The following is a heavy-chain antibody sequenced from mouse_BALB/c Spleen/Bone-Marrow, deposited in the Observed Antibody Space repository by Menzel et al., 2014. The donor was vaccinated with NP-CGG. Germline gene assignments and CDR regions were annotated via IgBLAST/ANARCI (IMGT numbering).Heavy chain of an antibody. CDR3: ASYRYGWYFDV. CDR2: IDPAIFT. V-gene: IGHV14-3*02. D-gene: IGHD2-14*01. CDR1: GFNIKDTY. Sequence: EVKLVESGAELVKPGASVKLSCTASGFNIKDTYLHWVKQRPEQGLDWIGRIDPAIFTKYDPKFQGKATITADTYSNTDCLHLSSLTAEDSAVYYCASYRYGWYFDVWGAGTTVTVSS. J-gene: IGHJ1*01.